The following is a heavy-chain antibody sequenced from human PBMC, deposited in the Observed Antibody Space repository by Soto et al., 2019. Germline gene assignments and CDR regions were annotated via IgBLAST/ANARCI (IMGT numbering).Heavy chain of an antibody. CDR3: AREGATRIVDAFDI. Sequence: GGSLRLSCAASGFTFSSYAMHWVRQAPGKGLEWVAVISYDGSNKYYADSVKGRFTISRDNSKNTLYLQMNSLRAEDTAVYYCAREGATRIVDAFDIWGQGTMVTVSS. V-gene: IGHV3-30-3*01. D-gene: IGHD1-26*01. CDR2: ISYDGSNK. J-gene: IGHJ3*02. CDR1: GFTFSSYA.